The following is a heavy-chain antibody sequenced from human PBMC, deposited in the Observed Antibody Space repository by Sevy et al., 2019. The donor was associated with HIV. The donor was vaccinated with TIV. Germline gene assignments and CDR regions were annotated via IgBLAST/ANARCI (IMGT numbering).Heavy chain of an antibody. CDR2: ISASGGDT. CDR1: EFTFSSYA. CDR3: AKDLNSLTTAGSELDY. V-gene: IGHV3-23*01. D-gene: IGHD4-17*01. J-gene: IGHJ4*02. Sequence: GGSLRLSCATSEFTFSSYAMSWVRQAPEKGLEWVSAISASGGDTYYANSVKGRFTISRDNSKNTLYLQMNSLRAEDTAVYYCAKDLNSLTTAGSELDYWGQGTLVTVSS.